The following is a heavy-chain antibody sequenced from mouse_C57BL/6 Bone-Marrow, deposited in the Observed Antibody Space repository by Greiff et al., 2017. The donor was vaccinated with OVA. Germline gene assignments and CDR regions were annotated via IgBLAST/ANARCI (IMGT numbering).Heavy chain of an antibody. J-gene: IGHJ1*03. Sequence: DVKLVESGGDLVKPGGSLKLSCAASGFTFSSYGMSWVRQTPDKRLEWVATISSGGSYTYYPDSVKGRFTISRDNAKNTLDLQMSSLKSEDTAMYYCARHYYGSSYRYFDVWGTGTTVTVSS. CDR2: ISSGGSYT. D-gene: IGHD1-1*01. V-gene: IGHV5-6*02. CDR1: GFTFSSYG. CDR3: ARHYYGSSYRYFDV.